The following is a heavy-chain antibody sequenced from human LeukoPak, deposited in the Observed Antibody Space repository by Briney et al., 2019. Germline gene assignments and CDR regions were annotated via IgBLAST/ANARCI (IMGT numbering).Heavy chain of an antibody. CDR1: GGSISSYY. V-gene: IGHV4-59*08. CDR3: ARRALNFSYFDY. CDR2: IYYSGST. Sequence: SETLSLTCTVSGGSISSYYWSWIRQPPGKGLEWIGYIYYSGSTNYNPSLKSRVTISVDTSKNQFSLKLSSVTAADTAVYYCARRALNFSYFDYWGQGTLVTVSS. J-gene: IGHJ4*02.